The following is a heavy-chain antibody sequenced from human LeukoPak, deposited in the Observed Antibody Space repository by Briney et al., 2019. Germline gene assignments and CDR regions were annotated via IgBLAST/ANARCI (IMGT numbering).Heavy chain of an antibody. Sequence: GGSLRLSCAASGFTFSDYYMSWIRQAPGKGLEWISYISSSGDTIFYADSVKGRFTISRDNSKNIVFLQMNSVRAEDTAVYYCARSLRVRGVPDYMDVWGRGTTVTVSS. D-gene: IGHD3-10*01. CDR3: ARSLRVRGVPDYMDV. CDR2: ISSSGDTI. J-gene: IGHJ6*03. CDR1: GFTFSDYY. V-gene: IGHV3-11*01.